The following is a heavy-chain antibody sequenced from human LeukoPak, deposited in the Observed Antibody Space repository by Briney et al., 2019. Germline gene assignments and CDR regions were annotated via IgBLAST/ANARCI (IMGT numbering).Heavy chain of an antibody. CDR2: ITKKADSYTT. CDR1: GFTFSDHY. D-gene: IGHD4-11*01. Sequence: GGSLRLSCAASGFTFSDHYMDWVRQAPGKGLEWVGRITKKADSYTTEYAASAKGRFTISRDDSQNSLYLQMNSLKTEDTALYYCTRAYSNFYFDYWGQGTLVTVSS. J-gene: IGHJ4*02. CDR3: TRAYSNFYFDY. V-gene: IGHV3-72*01.